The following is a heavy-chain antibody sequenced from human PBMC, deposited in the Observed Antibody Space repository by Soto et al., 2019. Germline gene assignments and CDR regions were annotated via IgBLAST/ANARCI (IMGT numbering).Heavy chain of an antibody. V-gene: IGHV3-64D*06. CDR2: ISGNGDRT. CDR3: VKVPGGSNPFPYYFDY. D-gene: IGHD2-2*01. Sequence: EVQLVESGGGLVQPGGSLRLSCSASGFTFNTYAMHWVRQAPGKGLEYVSAISGNGDRTYYADSVKGRFTISRDNSKNTLYLQMSSLRTEDTAVYYCVKVPGGSNPFPYYFDYWGQGTLVTVSS. J-gene: IGHJ4*02. CDR1: GFTFNTYA.